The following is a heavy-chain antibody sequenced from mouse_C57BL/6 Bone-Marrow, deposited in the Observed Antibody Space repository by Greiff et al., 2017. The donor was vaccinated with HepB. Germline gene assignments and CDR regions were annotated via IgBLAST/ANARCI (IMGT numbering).Heavy chain of an antibody. Sequence: VQLQQSGAELAKPGASVKLSCKASGYTFTSYWMHWVKQRPGQGLEWIGYINPSSGYTKYNQKFKDKATLTADTSSRTAYMQLSSLTYEDSAVYYCARWDYYGRDYWGQGTTLTVSS. CDR2: INPSSGYT. V-gene: IGHV1-7*01. J-gene: IGHJ2*01. CDR3: ARWDYYGRDY. CDR1: GYTFTSYW. D-gene: IGHD1-1*01.